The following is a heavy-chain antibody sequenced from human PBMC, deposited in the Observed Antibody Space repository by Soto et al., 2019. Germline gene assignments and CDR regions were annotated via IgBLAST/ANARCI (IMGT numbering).Heavy chain of an antibody. CDR3: TQWDGYADV. CDR2: ISASSGKI. V-gene: IGHV3-23*01. J-gene: IGHJ6*02. Sequence: EVLLLESGGGLVQPGGSLRLSCAGSGFTSGTTWVRQTPGRGLEWVSGISASSGKIFYADSVRGRFTISKDNSKNTLYLQMDSLRDDDTGIYFCTQWDGYADVWGQGTTVIVSS. D-gene: IGHD1-26*01. CDR1: GFTSGT.